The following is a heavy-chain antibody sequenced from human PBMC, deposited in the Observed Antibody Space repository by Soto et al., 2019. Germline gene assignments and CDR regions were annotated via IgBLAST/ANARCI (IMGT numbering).Heavy chain of an antibody. V-gene: IGHV1-8*01. CDR2: MNPNSGNT. J-gene: IGHJ3*02. Sequence: ASVKVSCKASGYTFTSYDINWVRQATGQGLEWMGWMNPNSGNTGYAQKLQGRVTMTTDTSTSTAYMELRSLRSDDTAVYYCARDGILSGSYYYIWGQGTMVTVSS. CDR3: ARDGILSGSYYYI. D-gene: IGHD1-26*01. CDR1: GYTFTSYD.